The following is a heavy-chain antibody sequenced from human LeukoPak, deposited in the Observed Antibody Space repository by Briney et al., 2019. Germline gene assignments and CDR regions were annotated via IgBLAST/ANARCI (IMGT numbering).Heavy chain of an antibody. CDR3: ARITGTGIAAAGNWFDP. Sequence: SETLSLTCAVYGGSFSGYYWSWIRQPPGKGLEWIGYIYYSGSTNYNPSLKSRVTISVDTSKNQFSLKLSSVTAADTAVYYCARITGTGIAAAGNWFDPWGQGTLVTVSS. J-gene: IGHJ5*02. V-gene: IGHV4-59*01. CDR1: GGSFSGYY. CDR2: IYYSGST. D-gene: IGHD6-13*01.